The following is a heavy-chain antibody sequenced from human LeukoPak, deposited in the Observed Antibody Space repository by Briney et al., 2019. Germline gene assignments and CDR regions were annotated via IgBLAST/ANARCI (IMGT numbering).Heavy chain of an antibody. CDR1: GGSISSGGYY. J-gene: IGHJ4*02. Sequence: SETLSLTCTVSGGSISSGGYYWSWIRQHPGKGLEWIGYIYYSGSTYYNPSLKSRVTISVDTSKNQFSLKLSSVTAADTAVYYCANLVVTKGNHYFDYWGQGTLVTVPS. V-gene: IGHV4-31*03. CDR2: IYYSGST. CDR3: ANLVVTKGNHYFDY. D-gene: IGHD3-22*01.